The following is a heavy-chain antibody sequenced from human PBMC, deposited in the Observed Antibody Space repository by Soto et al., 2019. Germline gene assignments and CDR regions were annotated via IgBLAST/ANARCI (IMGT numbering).Heavy chain of an antibody. Sequence: QVQLDQSGAEVKKPGSSVKVSCQASGGNFTTFAFSWVRLAPGQGLVWMGGIVPFFRTPNYAQQFQARVSITADASTITGSMELTSLASDDTAVYYCAGAVHQLLPPHYYYFGMDVWGHGTTVTVSS. CDR1: GGNFTTFA. D-gene: IGHD2-2*01. CDR2: IVPFFRTP. CDR3: AGAVHQLLPPHYYYFGMDV. V-gene: IGHV1-69*01. J-gene: IGHJ6*02.